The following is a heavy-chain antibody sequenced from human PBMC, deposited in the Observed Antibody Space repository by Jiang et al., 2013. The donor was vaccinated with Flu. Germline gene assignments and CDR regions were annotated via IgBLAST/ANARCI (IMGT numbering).Heavy chain of an antibody. CDR1: GGSISSYY. D-gene: IGHD6-19*01. V-gene: IGHV4-59*01. Sequence: SGSGLVKPSETLSLTCTVSGGSISSYYWSWIRQPPGKGLEWIGYISYSGSTNYNPSLKSRVTISVDTSKNQFSLKLSSVTAADTAVYYCSKERSSGWSFDYWGQGTLVTVSS. J-gene: IGHJ4*02. CDR3: SKERSSGWSFDY. CDR2: ISYSGST.